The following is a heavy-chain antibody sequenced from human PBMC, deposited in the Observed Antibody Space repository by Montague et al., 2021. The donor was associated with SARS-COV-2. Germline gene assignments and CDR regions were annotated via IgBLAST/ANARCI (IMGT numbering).Heavy chain of an antibody. CDR2: YYGSATS. CDR3: ARSTSGWFIY. V-gene: IGHV4-39*01. J-gene: IGHJ4*02. Sequence: SETLSLTCSVSGGSISSTYFFWAWIRQPPGQGLEWFVSYYGSATSXHNPSRKSPVSVSGDTSRYPLSVRPRSVTAADTAFYYCARSTSGWFIYWGQGTLVTVSS. D-gene: IGHD6-19*01. CDR1: GGSISSTYFF.